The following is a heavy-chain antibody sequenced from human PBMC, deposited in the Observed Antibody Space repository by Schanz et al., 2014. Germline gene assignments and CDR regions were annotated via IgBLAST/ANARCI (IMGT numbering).Heavy chain of an antibody. CDR1: GYTFISYG. CDR3: ARGGGPEDVFDI. D-gene: IGHD5-12*01. CDR2: ISAYNGHT. Sequence: QVQLVQSGAEVKKPGPSVKVSCKASGYTFISYGIKWVRQAPGQGLEWMGWISAYNGHTDYAQKLQGRVTLTTDTSTSTAYMELRNLRSDDTAVYYCARGGGPEDVFDIWGQGTILTVSS. J-gene: IGHJ3*02. V-gene: IGHV1-18*01.